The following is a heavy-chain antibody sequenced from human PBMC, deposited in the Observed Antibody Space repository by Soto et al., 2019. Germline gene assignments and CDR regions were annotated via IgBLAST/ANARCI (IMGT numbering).Heavy chain of an antibody. D-gene: IGHD2-15*01. CDR1: GGSISGYY. J-gene: IGHJ4*02. Sequence: QVRLQESGPGLLKPSETLSLTCSVSGGSISGYYWSWIRQTPEKGLEWIGYIYYSGSTNYNPSLKSRVTMLIDMSKNQFSLKLTSVSAADTAVYYCAAAPRYWGQGILVTVSS. V-gene: IGHV4-59*01. CDR2: IYYSGST. CDR3: AAAPRY.